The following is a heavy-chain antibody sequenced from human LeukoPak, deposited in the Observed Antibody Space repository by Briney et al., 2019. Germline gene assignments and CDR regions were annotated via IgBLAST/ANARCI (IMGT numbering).Heavy chain of an antibody. D-gene: IGHD2-8*01. CDR3: ARAPNPDFFDD. CDR2: IYYSGST. CDR1: SGSIRTSY. Sequence: PSETLSLTCTVSSGSIRTSYCSWIRQPPGKGLEWIGYIYYSGSTNYNPSLKSRVTISVDTSRNQFSLKLSSVTAADTAVYYCARAPNPDFFDDWGQGTLVTVSP. J-gene: IGHJ4*02. V-gene: IGHV4-59*01.